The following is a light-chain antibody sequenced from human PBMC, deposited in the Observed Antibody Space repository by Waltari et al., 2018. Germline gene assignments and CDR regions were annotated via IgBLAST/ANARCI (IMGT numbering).Light chain of an antibody. CDR1: QSLLHSNGFHY. V-gene: IGKV2-28*01. CDR2: LAF. CDR3: MQTLQSWT. J-gene: IGKJ1*01. Sequence: DIVMTQSPLSLPVTSGEPASISCRSSQSLLHSNGFHYLDWYLQKPGQSPQLLFYLAFTRASGVPDRFSGSGSGTDFTLKSSRVEAEDVGVYYCMQTLQSWTFGQGTKVEI.